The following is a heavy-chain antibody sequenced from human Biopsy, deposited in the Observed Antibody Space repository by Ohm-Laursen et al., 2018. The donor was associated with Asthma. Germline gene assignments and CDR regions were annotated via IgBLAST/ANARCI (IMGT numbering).Heavy chain of an antibody. D-gene: IGHD3-9*01. V-gene: IGHV1-18*01. J-gene: IGHJ6*02. CDR2: IRLYNGDT. Sequence: GASVKVSCKVSGITFSRTDITWVRQAPGHELQWMGWIRLYNGDTNYADNFEGRVTMTADSSTNTAYMELRSLRSDDTAVYYCARDHYDISFATYGMDVWGQGTTVTVSS. CDR3: ARDHYDISFATYGMDV. CDR1: GITFSRTD.